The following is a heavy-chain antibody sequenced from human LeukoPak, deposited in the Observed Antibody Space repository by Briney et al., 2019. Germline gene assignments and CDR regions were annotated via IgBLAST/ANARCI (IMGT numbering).Heavy chain of an antibody. V-gene: IGHV3-30-3*01. CDR1: GFTFSSYA. CDR3: ARGGLVLDAFDI. D-gene: IGHD3-22*01. Sequence: PGGSLRLSCAASGFTFSSYAMHWVRQAPGKGLEWVAVISYDGSNKYYADSVKGRFTISRDNSKNTLYLQMNSLRAEDTAVYYCARGGLVLDAFDIWGQGTMVTVSS. CDR2: ISYDGSNK. J-gene: IGHJ3*02.